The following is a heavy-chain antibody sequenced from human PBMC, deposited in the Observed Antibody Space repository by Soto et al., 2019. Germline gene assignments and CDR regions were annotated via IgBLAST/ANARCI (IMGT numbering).Heavy chain of an antibody. CDR1: GFTFSSYA. CDR2: ISGSGGST. D-gene: IGHD6-19*01. J-gene: IGHJ6*03. V-gene: IGHV3-23*01. CDR3: AKGYSSGPYYYMDV. Sequence: GGSLRLSCAAAGFTFSSYARSWVRQAPGKGLEWVSAISGSGGSTYYADSVKGRFTISRDNSKNTLYLQMNSLRAEDTAVYYCAKGYSSGPYYYMDVWGQGTTVTVSS.